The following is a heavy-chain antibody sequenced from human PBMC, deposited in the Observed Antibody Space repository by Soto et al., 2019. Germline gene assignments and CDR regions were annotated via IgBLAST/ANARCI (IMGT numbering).Heavy chain of an antibody. Sequence: EVQLLESGGGLVQPGGSPRLSYAASGFTFNNYIMSWVRQAPGKGLEWVSIITGSGISTYYADSVKGRFTISRDNSKNTLYLQLNSLRAEDTAVYYCASLNDYYYFDYWGQGTLVTVSS. CDR3: ASLNDYYYFDY. V-gene: IGHV3-23*01. CDR1: GFTFNNYI. CDR2: ITGSGIST. D-gene: IGHD4-17*01. J-gene: IGHJ4*02.